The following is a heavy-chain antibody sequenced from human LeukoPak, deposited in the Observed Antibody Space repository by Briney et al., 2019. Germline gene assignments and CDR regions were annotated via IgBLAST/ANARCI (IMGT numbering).Heavy chain of an antibody. CDR1: GFTFSSYS. V-gene: IGHV3-21*01. Sequence: PGGSLRLSCAASGFTFSSYSMNWVRQAPGKGLEWVSSISSSSSYIYYADSEKGRFTISRDNAKNSLYLQMNSLRAEDTAVYYCARSAHCSGGSCSSAFDIWGQGTMVTVSS. D-gene: IGHD2-15*01. CDR2: ISSSSSYI. CDR3: ARSAHCSGGSCSSAFDI. J-gene: IGHJ3*02.